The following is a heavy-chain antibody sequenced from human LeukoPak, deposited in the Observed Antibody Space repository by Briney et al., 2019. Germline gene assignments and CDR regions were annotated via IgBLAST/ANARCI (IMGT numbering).Heavy chain of an antibody. CDR1: GGSISSYY. J-gene: IGHJ4*02. V-gene: IGHV4-59*08. Sequence: SETLSLTCTVSGGSISSYYWSWIRQPPGKGLEWIGYIYYSGSTNYNPSFKSRVTISVDTSKNQFSLKLSSVTAADTAVYYCARVSGDFDYWGQGTLVTVSS. CDR3: ARVSGDFDY. D-gene: IGHD6-13*01. CDR2: IYYSGST.